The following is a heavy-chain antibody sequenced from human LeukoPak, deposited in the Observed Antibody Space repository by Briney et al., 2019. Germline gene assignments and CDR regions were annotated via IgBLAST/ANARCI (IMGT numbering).Heavy chain of an antibody. Sequence: SEALSLTCTVSGGFIISSSYYWCWIHQPPEKGLGGIGSIYYTGCTYYNQSLKSRVTISVDTSKKQLSLKLNSVTAADTAVYYCARQRDGRINWGQGTLVTVSS. CDR1: GGFIISSSYY. D-gene: IGHD5-24*01. J-gene: IGHJ4*02. CDR2: IYYTGCT. CDR3: ARQRDGRIN. V-gene: IGHV4-39*01.